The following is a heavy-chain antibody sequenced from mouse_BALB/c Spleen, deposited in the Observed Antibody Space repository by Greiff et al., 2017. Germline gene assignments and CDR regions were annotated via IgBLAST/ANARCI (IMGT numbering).Heavy chain of an antibody. CDR3: ASYDGYYLGY. D-gene: IGHD2-3*01. J-gene: IGHJ2*01. Sequence: VKLVESGPGLVQPSQSLSITCTVSGFSLTSYGVHWVRQSPGKGLEWLGVIWSGGSTDYNAAFISRLSISKDNSKSQVFFKMNSLQANDTAIYYCASYDGYYLGYWGQGTTLTVSS. CDR1: GFSLTSYG. V-gene: IGHV2-2*02. CDR2: IWSGGST.